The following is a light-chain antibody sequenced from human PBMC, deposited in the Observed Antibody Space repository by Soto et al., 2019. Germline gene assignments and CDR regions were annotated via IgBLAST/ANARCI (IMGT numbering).Light chain of an antibody. CDR3: QQYIKWPIT. V-gene: IGKV3-15*01. J-gene: IGKJ5*01. Sequence: VLTQSPGILSLSPGERAALSWRASQSVSSNLAWYQQKPGQAPRLLISDASTRATGIPARFSGSGSGTELTLTVSSLQSEDFAVYYCQQYIKWPITFGQGTRLEIK. CDR1: QSVSSN. CDR2: DAS.